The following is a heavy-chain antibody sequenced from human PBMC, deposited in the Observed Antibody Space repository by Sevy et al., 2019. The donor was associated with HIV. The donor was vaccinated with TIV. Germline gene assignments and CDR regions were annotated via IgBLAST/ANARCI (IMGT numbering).Heavy chain of an antibody. CDR2: IYYSGNT. CDR1: GGSISSGDYY. CDR3: ARVSNSPLGGLWFGELSSRGRFDP. V-gene: IGHV4-30-4*01. D-gene: IGHD3-10*01. Sequence: SETLSLTCTVSGGSISSGDYYWSWIRQPPGKGLEWIGYIYYSGNTLYNPSLKSRITISIDTSKNQFSLKLSSVTAAETAVYYCARVSNSPLGGLWFGELSSRGRFDPWGQGTLVTVSS. J-gene: IGHJ5*02.